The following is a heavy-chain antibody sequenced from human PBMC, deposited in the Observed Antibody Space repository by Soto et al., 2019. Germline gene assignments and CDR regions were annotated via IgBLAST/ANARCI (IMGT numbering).Heavy chain of an antibody. CDR1: GASVSSYY. J-gene: IGHJ5*02. CDR3: ARTPDTSDWLDP. V-gene: IGHV4-59*02. CDR2: IYYIGAY. D-gene: IGHD1-26*01. Sequence: QVQLQQSGPGLVRPSETLSLSCSVSGASVSSYYWSWVRQPPGKGLEWIGYIYYIGAYNYNPSLKSRVTISVDTSKNQFSLKLTSVTAADTAVYYCARTPDTSDWLDPWGQGTLVTVSS.